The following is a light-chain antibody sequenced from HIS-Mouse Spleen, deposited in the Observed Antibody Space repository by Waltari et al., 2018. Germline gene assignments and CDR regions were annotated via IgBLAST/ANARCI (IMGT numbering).Light chain of an antibody. V-gene: IGLV2-11*01. CDR1: SSDVGGYNY. CDR3: CSYAGSYTYV. J-gene: IGLJ1*01. CDR2: DVS. Sequence: QSALTQPRSVSGSPGQSVTISCTGTSSDVGGYNYVSWYQQHPGKPPKLMIDDVSTRPSWVPDRFSGSKSSNTASLTISGLQAEDAADYYCCSYAGSYTYVFGTGTKVTVL.